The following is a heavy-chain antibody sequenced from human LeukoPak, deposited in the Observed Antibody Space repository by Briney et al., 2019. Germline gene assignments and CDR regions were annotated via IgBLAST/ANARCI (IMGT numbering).Heavy chain of an antibody. V-gene: IGHV1-69*04. CDR2: IIPILGIA. J-gene: IGHJ4*02. CDR1: GGTFSSYA. CDR3: ARGIAAAGTFDY. Sequence: GASVKVSCKASGGTFSSYAISWVRQAPGQGLEWMGRIIPILGIANYAQKFQGRVTITADKATSTAYMELSSLRSEDTAVYYCARGIAAAGTFDYWGQGTLVTVSS. D-gene: IGHD6-13*01.